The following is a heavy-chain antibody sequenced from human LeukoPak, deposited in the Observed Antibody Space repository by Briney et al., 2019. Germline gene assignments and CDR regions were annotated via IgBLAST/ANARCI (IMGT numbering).Heavy chain of an antibody. CDR1: GFTFTNYA. Sequence: GGSLRLSCAASGFTFTNYAMSWVRQAPGKGLEWVSTIGGSGGRTYYADSVKGRFTISTDNSKNTLYLQMNSLRAEDTAVYYCAKNIGSYLAPTYPYWGHGTLVTVSS. CDR2: IGGSGGRT. V-gene: IGHV3-23*01. D-gene: IGHD1-26*01. CDR3: AKNIGSYLAPTYPY. J-gene: IGHJ4*01.